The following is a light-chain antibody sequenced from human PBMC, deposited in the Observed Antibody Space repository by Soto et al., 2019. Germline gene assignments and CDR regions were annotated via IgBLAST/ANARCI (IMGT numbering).Light chain of an antibody. Sequence: QSALTQPASVSGSPGQSITISCTGTSSAVGGYNYVSWYQQHPGKAPKVMIYEVSKRPSGVSNRFSGSKSGNTASLTISGLQAEDEADYYCSSYTSSSTRVFGTGTQLTVL. J-gene: IGLJ7*01. CDR2: EVS. CDR3: SSYTSSSTRV. V-gene: IGLV2-14*01. CDR1: SSAVGGYNY.